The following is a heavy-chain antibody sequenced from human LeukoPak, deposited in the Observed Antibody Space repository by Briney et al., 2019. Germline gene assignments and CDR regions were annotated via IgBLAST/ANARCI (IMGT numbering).Heavy chain of an antibody. CDR1: GFTVNSNY. D-gene: IGHD7-27*01. CDR2: IWYDGSNK. V-gene: IGHV3-33*08. CDR3: ARDGDTNWYFDL. J-gene: IGHJ2*01. Sequence: PGGSLRLSCAASGFTVNSNYMTWVRQAPGKGLEWVAIIWYDGSNKYYADSVKGRFTISRDNSKNTLYLQMNSLRAEDTAIYYCARDGDTNWYFDLWGRGTLVTVSS.